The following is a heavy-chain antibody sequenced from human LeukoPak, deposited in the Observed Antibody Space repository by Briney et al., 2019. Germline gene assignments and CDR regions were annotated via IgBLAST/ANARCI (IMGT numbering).Heavy chain of an antibody. CDR2: IRYDGSNK. J-gene: IGHJ3*02. Sequence: GGSLRLSCAASGFTFSSYGMHWVRQAPGKGLEWVAFIRYDGSNKYYADSVKGRFTISRDNSKNTLYLQMNSLRAEDTAVYYCARPRAPYDFWRKVAFDIWGQGTMVTVSS. V-gene: IGHV3-30*02. CDR3: ARPRAPYDFWRKVAFDI. D-gene: IGHD3-3*01. CDR1: GFTFSSYG.